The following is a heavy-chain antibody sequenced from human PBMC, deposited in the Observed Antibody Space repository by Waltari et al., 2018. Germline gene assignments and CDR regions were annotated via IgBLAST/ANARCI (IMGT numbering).Heavy chain of an antibody. D-gene: IGHD3-3*01. CDR2: INHSGTI. J-gene: IGHJ6*02. CDR1: GGSFSCYY. V-gene: IGHV4-34*01. CDR3: ARARVVKRYYYYGMDV. Sequence: QVQLQQWGAGLLKPSETLSLTCAVYGGSFSCYYWSWIRQPQGKGLEWIGEINHSGTINYNPSLKSRVSISIDTSKNQFSLKVTSVTAADTAVYYCARARVVKRYYYYGMDVWGQGSTVTVS.